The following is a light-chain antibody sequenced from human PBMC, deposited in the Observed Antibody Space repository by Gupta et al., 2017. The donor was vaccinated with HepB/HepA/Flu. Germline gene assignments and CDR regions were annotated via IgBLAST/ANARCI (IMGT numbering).Light chain of an antibody. CDR1: RSNIGSNT. V-gene: IGLV1-44*01. J-gene: IGLJ3*02. CDR3: AAWDDSLNGRL. Sequence: SVLPPPPPASGTPRPGVTTLCSGSRSNIGSNTVNWYQQLPGTAPKLLIYSNNQRPSGVPDRFSGSKSGTSVSLAISGLQSEDEADYYCAAWDDSLNGRLFGGGTKLTVL. CDR2: SNN.